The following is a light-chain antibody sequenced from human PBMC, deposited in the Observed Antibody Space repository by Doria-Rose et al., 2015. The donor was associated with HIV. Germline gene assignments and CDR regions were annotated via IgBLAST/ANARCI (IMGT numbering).Light chain of an antibody. V-gene: IGKV3-11*01. J-gene: IGKJ5*01. Sequence: AALSLSPGERATLSCRTSQSVSTFLAWYQQKPGQAPRLLIYDASNRATGIPAGFSGSGSGTDFTLTISSLEPEDFAVYYCQQRSNWPPVTFGQGTRLE. CDR1: QSVSTF. CDR2: DAS. CDR3: QQRSNWPPVT.